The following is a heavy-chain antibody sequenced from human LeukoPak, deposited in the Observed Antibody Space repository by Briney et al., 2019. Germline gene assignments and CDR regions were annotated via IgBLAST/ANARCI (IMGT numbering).Heavy chain of an antibody. CDR3: AREGRIVGATVDY. V-gene: IGHV4-34*01. Sequence: SETLSLTCAVYGGSFSGYYWSWIRQPPGKGLEWIGEINHSGSTNYNPSLKSRVTISVDTSKNQFSLKLSSVTAADTAVYYCAREGRIVGATVDYWGQGTLVTVSS. CDR1: GGSFSGYY. J-gene: IGHJ4*02. D-gene: IGHD1-26*01. CDR2: INHSGST.